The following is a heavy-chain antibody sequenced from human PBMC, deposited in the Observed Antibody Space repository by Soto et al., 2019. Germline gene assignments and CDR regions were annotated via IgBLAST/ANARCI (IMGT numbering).Heavy chain of an antibody. J-gene: IGHJ4*02. Sequence: QVQLVQSGAEVKKPGASVKVSCKASGYTFTSYGISWVRQAPGQGLEWMGWISAYNGNTNYAQKRQGRVTMTTDTSTSPAYMELRSLRSDDTAVYYCARDRYYYDSSGYYYEFWGQGTLVTVSS. D-gene: IGHD3-22*01. CDR1: GYTFTSYG. CDR2: ISAYNGNT. CDR3: ARDRYYYDSSGYYYEF. V-gene: IGHV1-18*01.